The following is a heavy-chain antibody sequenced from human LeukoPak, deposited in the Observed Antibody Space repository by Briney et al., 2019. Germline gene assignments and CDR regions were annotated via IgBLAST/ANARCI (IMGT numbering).Heavy chain of an antibody. Sequence: GGSLRLSCAASGFTFGSYSMNWVRQAPGKGLEWVSSISSSSSYIYYADSVKGRFTISRDNAKNSLYLQMNSLRAEDTAVYYCARDGRYSGSPLGAFDIWGQGTMVTVSS. V-gene: IGHV3-21*01. D-gene: IGHD1-26*01. J-gene: IGHJ3*02. CDR1: GFTFGSYS. CDR3: ARDGRYSGSPLGAFDI. CDR2: ISSSSSYI.